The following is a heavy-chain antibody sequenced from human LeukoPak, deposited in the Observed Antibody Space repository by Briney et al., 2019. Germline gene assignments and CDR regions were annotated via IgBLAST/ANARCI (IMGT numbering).Heavy chain of an antibody. Sequence: ASVKVSCKASGGTFSSYAISWVRQAPGQGLEWMGGIIPIFGTANYAQKFQGRVTITADESTSTAYMELSSLRSEDTAVYYCARETALVVPAARIYYYMDVWGKGTTVTVSS. D-gene: IGHD2-2*01. CDR2: IIPIFGTA. CDR1: GGTFSSYA. J-gene: IGHJ6*03. V-gene: IGHV1-69*13. CDR3: ARETALVVPAARIYYYMDV.